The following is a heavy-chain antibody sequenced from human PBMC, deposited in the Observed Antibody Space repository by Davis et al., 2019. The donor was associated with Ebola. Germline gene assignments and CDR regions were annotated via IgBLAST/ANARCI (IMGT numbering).Heavy chain of an antibody. J-gene: IGHJ4*02. CDR1: GYTFTDYY. CDR2: INPNSGGT. D-gene: IGHD1-26*01. CDR3: ARVGALAGAPTAPDY. Sequence: ASVKVSCKASGYTFTDYYMHWVRQAPGQGLEWMGWINPNSGGTDYAQKFQGRVTMTKATSISTAYMELNWLRSDDTAVYYCARVGALAGAPTAPDYWGQGTLVTVSS. V-gene: IGHV1-2*02.